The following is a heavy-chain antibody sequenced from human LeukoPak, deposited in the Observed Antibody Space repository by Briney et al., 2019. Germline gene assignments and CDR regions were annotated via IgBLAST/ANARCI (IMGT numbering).Heavy chain of an antibody. CDR2: IYYSGST. Sequence: PSETLSLTCTVSGGSISSYYWSWIRQPPGKGLEWIGYIYYSGSTNYNPSLKSRVTISVDTSKNQFSLKLSSVTAADTAVYYCAGEDGSGSNWGQGTLVTVSS. CDR1: GGSISSYY. CDR3: AGEDGSGSN. J-gene: IGHJ4*02. D-gene: IGHD3-10*01. V-gene: IGHV4-59*01.